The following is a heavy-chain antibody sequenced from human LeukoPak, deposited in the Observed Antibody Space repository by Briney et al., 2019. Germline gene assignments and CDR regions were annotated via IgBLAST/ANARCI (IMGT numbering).Heavy chain of an antibody. CDR2: IYHSGST. CDR3: ARAPRDSSSSNYMRRFDY. V-gene: IGHV4-38-2*01. J-gene: IGHJ4*02. Sequence: PSETLSLTCAVSGYSLSSDNYWVWIRRPPGQGLEWTGGIYHSGSTYYNPSLKSRVTMSVDTSKNQFSLKLSSVTAADTAVYYCARAPRDSSSSNYMRRFDYWGQGTLVTVSS. CDR1: GYSLSSDNY. D-gene: IGHD3-22*01.